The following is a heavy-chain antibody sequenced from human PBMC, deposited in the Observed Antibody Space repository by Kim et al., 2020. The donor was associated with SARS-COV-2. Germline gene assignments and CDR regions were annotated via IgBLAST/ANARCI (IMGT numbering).Heavy chain of an antibody. V-gene: IGHV4-39*07. CDR1: GASISATSHH. CDR3: ARVPSFYYTSGIYRCFDP. CDR2: VYFSGST. D-gene: IGHD3-10*01. J-gene: IGHJ5*02. Sequence: SETLSLTCTVSGASISATSHHWGWIRQPPGRGLEWIGTVYFSGSTFYNPALKSRVTMSVDTSKNQFSLSLGSVTAADTAVYYCARVPSFYYTSGIYRCFDPWGQGTLVTVSS.